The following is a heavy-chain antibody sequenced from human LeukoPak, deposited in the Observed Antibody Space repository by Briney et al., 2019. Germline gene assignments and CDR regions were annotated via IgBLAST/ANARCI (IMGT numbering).Heavy chain of an antibody. J-gene: IGHJ4*02. Sequence: SETLSLTCSVSGDSIRKDNWWTWVRRSPGKGLEWLGEIYDSGKTNYHPSLRSRIAISIDTAKRQFSLELTAVTAADTAVYYCANHYSGYIDYWGQGTLVTVSS. CDR1: GDSIRKDNW. CDR3: ANHYSGYIDY. D-gene: IGHD5-12*01. V-gene: IGHV4/OR15-8*02. CDR2: IYDSGKT.